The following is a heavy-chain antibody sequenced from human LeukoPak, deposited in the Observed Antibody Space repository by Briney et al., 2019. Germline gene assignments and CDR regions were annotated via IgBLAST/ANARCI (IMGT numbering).Heavy chain of an antibody. V-gene: IGHV3-30*18. J-gene: IGHJ4*02. Sequence: QAGGSLRLSCAASGFTFSSYGMHWVRQAPGKGLEWVSVISYDGTNKYYADSVKGRFIISRDNSKNTLYLQMNSLRAEDTAVYYCAKDVGGGDFWSGYTRGYFDYWGQGTLVTVSS. CDR3: AKDVGGGDFWSGYTRGYFDY. D-gene: IGHD3-3*01. CDR2: ISYDGTNK. CDR1: GFTFSSYG.